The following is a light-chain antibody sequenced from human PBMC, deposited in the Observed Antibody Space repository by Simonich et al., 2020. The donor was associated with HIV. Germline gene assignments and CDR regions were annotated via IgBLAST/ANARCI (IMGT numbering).Light chain of an antibody. Sequence: EIVMTQSPATLSVSPGERATLSPRASQSGNSNVAWYQQKPGPSPRLLIYAVSTRATDIPARFSGSGSGTEFTLTISSIQSEDFAVYYCQQYNTWVSITFGQGTRLEMK. CDR3: QQYNTWVSIT. CDR2: AVS. J-gene: IGKJ5*01. CDR1: QSGNSN. V-gene: IGKV3-15*01.